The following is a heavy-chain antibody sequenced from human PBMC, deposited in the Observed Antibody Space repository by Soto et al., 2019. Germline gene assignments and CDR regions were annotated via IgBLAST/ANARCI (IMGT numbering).Heavy chain of an antibody. Sequence: QVQLVQSGTEVRMTRSSVTVSCKASGGRNSKYSISWVRQAPGQGLEWMGRIIPIFDTTNYAQRFQVKVTITAAKSTSTVYMDLRSLRSDDTAVYYCARSLLGNHYDSDGLDNWGQGTLVTVSS. CDR3: ARSLLGNHYDSDGLDN. J-gene: IGHJ4*02. D-gene: IGHD3-22*01. CDR2: IIPIFDTT. CDR1: GGRNSKYS. V-gene: IGHV1-69*08.